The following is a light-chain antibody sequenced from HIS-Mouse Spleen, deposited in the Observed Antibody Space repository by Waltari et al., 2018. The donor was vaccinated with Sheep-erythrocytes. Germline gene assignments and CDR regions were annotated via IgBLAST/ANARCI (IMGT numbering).Light chain of an antibody. CDR3: SSYAGSNNWV. Sequence: QSALTQPPSASGSPGQSVTISCTGTSSNVGGYNYVSWYQQQPGKAPKLIMYEVSKRPSGFPARFSGSKSCNTASLTVAGLQAEDEADYYCSSYAGSNNWVFGGGTKLTVL. J-gene: IGLJ3*02. V-gene: IGLV2-8*01. CDR2: EVS. CDR1: SSNVGGYNY.